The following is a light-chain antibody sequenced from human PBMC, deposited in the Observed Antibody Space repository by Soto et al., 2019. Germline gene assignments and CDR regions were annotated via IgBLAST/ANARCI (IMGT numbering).Light chain of an antibody. Sequence: DIQMTQSPSTLSASVGDRAIITCRASQSISTWVAWYQQKPGKAPKLLISKASSLESGVPSRFSGSGSGTEFTLTVSSLQPDDFAADYGQQYDNFLSFGGGTKVDIK. J-gene: IGKJ4*01. CDR1: QSISTW. CDR2: KAS. V-gene: IGKV1-5*03. CDR3: QQYDNFLS.